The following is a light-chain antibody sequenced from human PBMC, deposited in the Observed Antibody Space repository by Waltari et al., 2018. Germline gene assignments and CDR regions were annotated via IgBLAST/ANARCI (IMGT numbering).Light chain of an antibody. CDR1: SGINVGTSR. CDR3: MIWHSSAWV. CDR2: YKSDSDK. Sequence: QSVLTQPSSLSASPGASATLTSTLRSGINVGTSRISCYQQKPGSPPQYLLRYKSDSDKQQGSGVPSRFSGSKDASANAGILLISGLQSEDEADYYCMIWHSSAWVFGGGTKLTVL. J-gene: IGLJ3*02. V-gene: IGLV5-45*02.